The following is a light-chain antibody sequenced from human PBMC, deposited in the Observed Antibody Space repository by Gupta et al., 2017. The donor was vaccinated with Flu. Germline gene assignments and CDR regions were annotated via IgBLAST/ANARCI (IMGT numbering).Light chain of an antibody. CDR2: DAS. CDR3: QQEDDIHFT. Sequence: DIQMTQSPSSLSASVGDRVTITCQASQDISNSLYWYQQKPGKAPKVLIYDASSVQIGVPSRFSGSGSGTYFTFSISSLQPEDVATYYCQQEDDIHFTFGHGTTVEIK. J-gene: IGKJ1*01. CDR1: QDISNS. V-gene: IGKV1-33*01.